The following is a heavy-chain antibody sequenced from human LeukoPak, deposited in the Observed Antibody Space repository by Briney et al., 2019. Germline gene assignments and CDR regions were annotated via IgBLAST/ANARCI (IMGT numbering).Heavy chain of an antibody. CDR1: GYSISSGYY. CDR2: IYHSGST. V-gene: IGHV4-38-2*02. CDR3: ARARAWEPYFDY. J-gene: IGHJ4*02. Sequence: PSETLSLTCTVSGYSISSGYYWGWIRQPPGKGLEWIGSIYHSGSTYYNPSLKSRVTILVDTSKNQFSLKLSSVTAADTAVYYCARARAWEPYFDYWGQGTLVTVSS. D-gene: IGHD1-26*01.